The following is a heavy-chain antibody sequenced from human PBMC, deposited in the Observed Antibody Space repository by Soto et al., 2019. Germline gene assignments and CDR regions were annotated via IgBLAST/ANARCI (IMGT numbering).Heavy chain of an antibody. CDR1: GYSFTDYH. J-gene: IGHJ6*02. CDR2: INPKSGGT. V-gene: IGHV1-2*04. CDR3: ARGHSTDCSNGVCSFFYNHEMDV. Sequence: ASVKVSCKASGYSFTDYHIHWVRQAPGQGLEWLGRINPKSGGTSTAQKFQGWVTMTRDRSISTVYMELTRLRSGDTAVYFCARGHSTDCSNGVCSFFYNHEMDVWGQGTTVTVSS. D-gene: IGHD2-8*01.